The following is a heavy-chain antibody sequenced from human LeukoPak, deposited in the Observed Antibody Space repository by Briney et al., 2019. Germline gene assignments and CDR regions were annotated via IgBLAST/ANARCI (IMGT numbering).Heavy chain of an antibody. J-gene: IGHJ5*02. Sequence: RPSETLSLTCTVSGGSISSGSNYWGCIRQPPGKGLEWIGSIYYSGRTYNNASLKSRVTISVDTSKNQFSLKLSSVTAADTAVYYCARHSPSSGWPLRDNWFDPWGQGTLVTVSS. D-gene: IGHD6-19*01. V-gene: IGHV4-39*07. CDR3: ARHSPSSGWPLRDNWFDP. CDR1: GGSISSGSNY. CDR2: IYYSGRT.